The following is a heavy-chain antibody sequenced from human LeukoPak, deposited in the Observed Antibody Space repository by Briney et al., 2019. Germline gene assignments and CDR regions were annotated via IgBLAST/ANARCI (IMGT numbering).Heavy chain of an antibody. CDR1: GGTFSSYA. Sequence: GSSVKVSCKASGGTFSSYAISWVRQAPGQGLEWMGGIIPIFGTANYAQKFQGRVTITADESTSTAYMELGSLRSEDTAVYYCARDGVGSAGGIWFDPWGQGTLVTVSS. V-gene: IGHV1-69*01. J-gene: IGHJ5*02. CDR3: ARDGVGSAGGIWFDP. D-gene: IGHD3-16*01. CDR2: IIPIFGTA.